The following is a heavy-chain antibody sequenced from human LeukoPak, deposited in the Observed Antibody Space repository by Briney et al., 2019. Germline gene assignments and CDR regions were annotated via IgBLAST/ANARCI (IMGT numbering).Heavy chain of an antibody. CDR1: GYTFTSYA. V-gene: IGHV1-3*03. J-gene: IGHJ4*02. D-gene: IGHD6-13*01. CDR2: INAGNGNT. Sequence: ASVKVSCKASGYTFTSYAMHWVRQAPGQRLEWMGWINAGNGNTKYSQEFQGRVTITSDTSASTAYMELSSLRSEDMAVYYCARGAAAGLYYFDYWGQGTLVTVSS. CDR3: ARGAAAGLYYFDY.